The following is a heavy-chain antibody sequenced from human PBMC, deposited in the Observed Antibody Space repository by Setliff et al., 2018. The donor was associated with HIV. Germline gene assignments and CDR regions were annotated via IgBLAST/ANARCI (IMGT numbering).Heavy chain of an antibody. CDR3: ARHPFYCSGGSCYSYYYYYMDV. CDR1: GGSISSSSYY. Sequence: PSETLSLTCTVSGGSISSSSYYWGWIRQPPGKGLEWIGSIYYSGSTYYNPSLKSRVTISVDTSENQFSLKLSSVTAADTAVYYCARHPFYCSGGSCYSYYYYYMDVWGKGTTVTVSS. CDR2: IYYSGST. D-gene: IGHD2-15*01. V-gene: IGHV4-39*01. J-gene: IGHJ6*03.